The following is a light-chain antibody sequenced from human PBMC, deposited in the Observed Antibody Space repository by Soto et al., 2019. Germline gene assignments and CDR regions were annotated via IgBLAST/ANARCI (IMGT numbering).Light chain of an antibody. Sequence: IPLNESPSSLSASVGERVTITCRASQGISSFLAWYQQEPVRAPKLLISGATTLQSGVPSRFSGSGSGTNFTLTISSLQPEDFATYYCQQANSFPITFGQGTRLEI. V-gene: IGKV1-9*01. CDR1: QGISSF. CDR2: GAT. CDR3: QQANSFPIT. J-gene: IGKJ5*01.